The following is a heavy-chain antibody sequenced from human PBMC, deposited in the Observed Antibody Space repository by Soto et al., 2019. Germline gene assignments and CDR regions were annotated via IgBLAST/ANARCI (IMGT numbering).Heavy chain of an antibody. CDR2: MYPGESDT. CDR3: ARIYSGTYRLDV. J-gene: IGHJ6*02. CDR1: GYTFTSHW. V-gene: IGHV5-51*01. D-gene: IGHD1-26*01. Sequence: PGESLKISFKGSGYTFTSHWIAWVRQMPGKGLEWMGIMYPGESDTRYSPSFQGQVTISADKSISTAYLQWSSLKASDTAMYYCARIYSGTYRLDVWGQGTTVTVSS.